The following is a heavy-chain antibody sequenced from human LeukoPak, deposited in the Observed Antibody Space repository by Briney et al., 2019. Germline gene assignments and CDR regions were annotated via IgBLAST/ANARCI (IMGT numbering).Heavy chain of an antibody. CDR2: INWNGGST. J-gene: IGHJ4*02. CDR3: ARARDYDFWSGRDY. V-gene: IGHV3-20*04. D-gene: IGHD3-3*01. CDR1: GFTFDDYG. Sequence: PGGSLRLSCAASGFTFDDYGMSWVRQAPGKGLEWVSGINWNGGSTGYADSVKGRFTISRDNAKNSLYLQMNSLRAEDTALYYCARARDYDFWSGRDYWGQGTLVTVSS.